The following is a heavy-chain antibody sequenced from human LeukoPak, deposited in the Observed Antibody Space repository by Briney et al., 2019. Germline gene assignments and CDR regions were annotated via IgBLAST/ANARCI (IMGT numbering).Heavy chain of an antibody. V-gene: IGHV4-4*09. CDR1: GGSISSYY. CDR3: ARHYSGYGWGHYYYYYYMDV. D-gene: IGHD5-12*01. CDR2: IYTSGST. Sequence: SETLSLTCTVSGGSISSYYWSWIRQPPGKGLEWIGYIYTSGSTNYNPSLKSRVTISVDTSKNQFSLKLSSVTAADTAVYYCARHYSGYGWGHYYYYYYMDVWGKGTTVTVSS. J-gene: IGHJ6*03.